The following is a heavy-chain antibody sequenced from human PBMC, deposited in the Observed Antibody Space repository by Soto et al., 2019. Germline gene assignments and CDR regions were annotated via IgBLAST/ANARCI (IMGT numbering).Heavy chain of an antibody. CDR3: ARLGYGSRQDFDY. Sequence: GESLKISCKGPGYSFTIYWIAWVRQMPGKGLELMGIIYPGDPDTRYSPSFQGQVTISADKSINTAYLQWGSLEAPDTAMYYCARLGYGSRQDFDYWGQGTLVTVSS. CDR2: IYPGDPDT. J-gene: IGHJ4*02. V-gene: IGHV5-51*01. D-gene: IGHD2-15*01. CDR1: GYSFTIYW.